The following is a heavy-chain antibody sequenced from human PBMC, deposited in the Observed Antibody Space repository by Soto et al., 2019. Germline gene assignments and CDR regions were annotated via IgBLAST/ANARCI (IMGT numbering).Heavy chain of an antibody. D-gene: IGHD2-15*01. CDR1: GGTFSSYA. J-gene: IGHJ6*02. V-gene: IGHV1-69*01. Sequence: QVQLVQSGAEVKKPGSSVKVSCKASGGTFSSYAISWVRQAPGQGLEWLGGIIPIFGTAHYAQKFQGRVTITADESTRTAYMELSSLGSEDRAVYYCARSNRPPFYCSGGSCYSDYYYGMDVWGQGPTVTVCS. CDR2: IIPIFGTA. CDR3: ARSNRPPFYCSGGSCYSDYYYGMDV.